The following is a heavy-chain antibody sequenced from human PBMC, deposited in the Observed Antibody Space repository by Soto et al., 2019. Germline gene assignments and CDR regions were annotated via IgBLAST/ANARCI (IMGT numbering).Heavy chain of an antibody. CDR2: INPRNGDT. CDR3: TRGPSSGAFDY. D-gene: IGHD3-22*01. Sequence: QVQLVQSGAEVEKPGASVKVSCKASGYTFIDYYMHWMRQAPGQGLEWMGWINPRNGDTKYAHNFQDRVTMTRDASISTAYMELSRLTSDDTAVYYCTRGPSSGAFDYWGQGSLVTVSS. CDR1: GYTFIDYY. J-gene: IGHJ4*02. V-gene: IGHV1-2*02.